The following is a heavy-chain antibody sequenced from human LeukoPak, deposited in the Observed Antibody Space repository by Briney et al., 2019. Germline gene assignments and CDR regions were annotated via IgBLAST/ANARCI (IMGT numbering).Heavy chain of an antibody. J-gene: IGHJ6*03. V-gene: IGHV3-23*01. Sequence: GGSLRLSCAASGFTFSSYAMSWVRQAPGKGLEWVSAISGSGGSTYYADSVKGRFSISRDNSKNTLYLQMNSLRAEDTAVYYCAKVEQQLVQGYYYYYMDVWGKGTTVTVSS. D-gene: IGHD6-13*01. CDR1: GFTFSSYA. CDR2: ISGSGGST. CDR3: AKVEQQLVQGYYYYYMDV.